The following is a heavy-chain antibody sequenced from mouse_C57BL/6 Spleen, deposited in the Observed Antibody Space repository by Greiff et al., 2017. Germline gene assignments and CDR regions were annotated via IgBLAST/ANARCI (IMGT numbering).Heavy chain of an antibody. J-gene: IGHJ4*01. CDR3: ARGTTVVAPPYAMDY. CDR1: GFNIKDDY. D-gene: IGHD1-1*01. V-gene: IGHV14-4*01. Sequence: EVKLVESGAELVRPGASVKLSCTASGFNIKDDYMHWVKQRPEQGLEWIGWIDPENGDTEYASKFKGKATLTADKSSSTAYMELRSLTSEDSAVYFCARGTTVVAPPYAMDYWGQGTSVTVSS. CDR2: IDPENGDT.